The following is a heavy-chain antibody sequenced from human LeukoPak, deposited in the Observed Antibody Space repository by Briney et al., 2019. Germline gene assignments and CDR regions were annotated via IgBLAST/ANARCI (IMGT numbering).Heavy chain of an antibody. D-gene: IGHD3-10*01. Sequence: PGGSLRLSCAATGFTFSRYEMNWVRQAPGKGLEWVSYISSSGSTIYYADTVKGRFIISRDDDRNSLYLQMNSLRAEDTAVYYCARPYLWFGEVSDYMDVWGKGTTVTASS. CDR1: GFTFSRYE. CDR2: ISSSGSTI. CDR3: ARPYLWFGEVSDYMDV. V-gene: IGHV3-48*03. J-gene: IGHJ6*03.